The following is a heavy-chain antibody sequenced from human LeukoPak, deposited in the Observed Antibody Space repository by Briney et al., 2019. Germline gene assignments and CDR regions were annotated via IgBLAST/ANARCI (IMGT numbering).Heavy chain of an antibody. V-gene: IGHV3-72*01. CDR2: SRNKAKSDTT. D-gene: IGHD1-26*01. CDR3: TRGYSGSYVYAFDI. J-gene: IGHJ3*02. CDR1: GSGFTFSDHY. Sequence: PGGSLRLSCAASGSGFTFSDHYMDWVRQAPGKGLEWVGRSRNKAKSDTTEYAASVKGRFTISRDDSKKSLYLQMNSLKTTDTAVYYCTRGYSGSYVYAFDIWGQGTMVTVSS.